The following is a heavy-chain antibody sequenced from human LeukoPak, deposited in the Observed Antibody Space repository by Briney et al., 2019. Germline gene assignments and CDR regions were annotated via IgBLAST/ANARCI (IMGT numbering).Heavy chain of an antibody. CDR1: GGSISSSSYY. V-gene: IGHV4-39*07. CDR3: ARDNYYDSTPFDP. J-gene: IGHJ5*02. CDR2: IYYSGST. Sequence: SETLSLTCTVSGGSISSSSYYWGWIRQPPGKGLEWIGSIYYSGSTYYNPSLKSRVTISVDTSKNQFSLKLSSVTAADTAVYYCARDNYYDSTPFDPWGQGTLVTVSS. D-gene: IGHD3-22*01.